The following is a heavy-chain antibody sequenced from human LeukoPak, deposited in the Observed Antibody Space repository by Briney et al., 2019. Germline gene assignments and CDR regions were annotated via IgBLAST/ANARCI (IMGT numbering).Heavy chain of an antibody. CDR1: GLGLSGYW. D-gene: IGHD1-26*01. CDR3: VADSGNRSGGDL. V-gene: IGHV3-74*03. Sequence: PGGSLRLSCVGSGLGLSGYWMHWVRQVPGKGLAWLSRIDSGGGRIQYADSVKGRFTISRDNAKNTVYLQMNSLRPEDTALCYCVADSGNRSGGDLWGQGTLVTVSS. J-gene: IGHJ5*02. CDR2: IDSGGGRI.